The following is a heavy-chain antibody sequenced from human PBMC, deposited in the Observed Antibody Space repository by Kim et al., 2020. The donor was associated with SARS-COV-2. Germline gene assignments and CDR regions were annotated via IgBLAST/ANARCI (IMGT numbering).Heavy chain of an antibody. Sequence: SETLSLTCTVSGGSISSSSYYWGWIRQPPGKGLEWIGSIYYSGSTYYNPSLKSRVTISVDTSKNQFSLKLSSVTAADTAVYYCARLSLPPTPLHLIAVAGNRGYFDYWGQGTLVTVSS. V-gene: IGHV4-39*01. CDR3: ARLSLPPTPLHLIAVAGNRGYFDY. CDR1: GGSISSSSYY. D-gene: IGHD6-19*01. CDR2: IYYSGST. J-gene: IGHJ4*02.